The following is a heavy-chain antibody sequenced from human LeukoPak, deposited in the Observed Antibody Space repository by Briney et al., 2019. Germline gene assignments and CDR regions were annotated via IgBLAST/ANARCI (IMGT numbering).Heavy chain of an antibody. J-gene: IGHJ5*02. CDR2: FDTEDGET. V-gene: IGHV1-24*01. CDR3: ARERAMDYSSGWSPPGRWFDP. CDR1: GYTLTELS. Sequence: GASVKVSCKVSGYTLTELSMHWVRQAPGTGLERMGGFDTEDGETIYAQPFQGRVTMTEDTSTDTAYMELSSLRSEDTAVYYCARERAMDYSSGWSPPGRWFDPWGQGTLVTVSS. D-gene: IGHD6-19*01.